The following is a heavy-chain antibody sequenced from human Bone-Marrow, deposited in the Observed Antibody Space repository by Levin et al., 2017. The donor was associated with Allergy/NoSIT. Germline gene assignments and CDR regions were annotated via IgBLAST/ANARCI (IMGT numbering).Heavy chain of an antibody. CDR2: ISWDGGST. CDR1: GFTFDDYT. J-gene: IGHJ4*02. D-gene: IGHD6-13*01. Sequence: PTGGSLRLSCAASGFTFDDYTMHWVRQAPGKGLEWVSLISWDGGSTYYADSVKGRFTISRDNSKNSLYLQMNSLRTEDTALYYCAKDTLGYSSSWYDYWGQGTLVTVSS. CDR3: AKDTLGYSSSWYDY. V-gene: IGHV3-43*01.